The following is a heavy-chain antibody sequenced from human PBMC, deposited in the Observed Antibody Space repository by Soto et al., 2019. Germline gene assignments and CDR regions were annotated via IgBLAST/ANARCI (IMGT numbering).Heavy chain of an antibody. D-gene: IGHD4-17*01. CDR2: MNPNSDYT. J-gene: IGHJ4*02. Sequence: QVQLVQSGAEVKKPGASVKVSCKASGYTFTSYDINWVRQANGQGLERMGGMNPNSDYTRYAQRGQGRVTITRNTSMSIAYMELSSLRSEDTAVYYCARGLSNDYVSYYWGQGTLVTVSS. CDR3: ARGLSNDYVSYY. V-gene: IGHV1-8*02. CDR1: GYTFTSYD.